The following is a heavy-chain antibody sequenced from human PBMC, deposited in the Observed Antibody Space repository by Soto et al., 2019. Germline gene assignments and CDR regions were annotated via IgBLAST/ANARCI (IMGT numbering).Heavy chain of an antibody. CDR1: GFTFSSYG. CDR3: AKSTCTNGVCYTGDAFDI. CDR2: ISYDGSNK. J-gene: IGHJ3*02. Sequence: GGSLRLSCAASGFTFSSYGMHWVRQAPGKGLEWVAVISYDGSNKYYADSVKGRFTIYRDNSKNTLYLQMNSLRAEDTAVYYCAKSTCTNGVCYTGDAFDIWGQGTMVTVSS. D-gene: IGHD2-8*01. V-gene: IGHV3-30*18.